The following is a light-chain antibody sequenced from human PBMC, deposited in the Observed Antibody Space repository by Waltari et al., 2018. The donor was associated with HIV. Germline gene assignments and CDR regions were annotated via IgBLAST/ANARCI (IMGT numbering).Light chain of an antibody. J-gene: IGKJ2*01. V-gene: IGKV4-1*01. Sequence: DIVMTQSPDSLAVSLGERATINCKSSQSVLYSSNNKNYLAWYQQKPGQPPKLLIYWASTRESGVPDRFSGSGSGTDFTLTISSLQAEDVAVYCCQQYYSTPDTFGQGTKLEI. CDR3: QQYYSTPDT. CDR2: WAS. CDR1: QSVLYSSNNKNY.